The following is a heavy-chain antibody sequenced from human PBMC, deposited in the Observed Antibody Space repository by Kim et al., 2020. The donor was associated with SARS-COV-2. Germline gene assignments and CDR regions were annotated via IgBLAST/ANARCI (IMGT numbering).Heavy chain of an antibody. V-gene: IGHV4-31*03. CDR1: GGSISSGGYY. J-gene: IGHJ3*02. Sequence: SETLSLTCTVSGGSISSGGYYWSWIRQHPGKGLEWIGYIYYSGSTYYNPSLKSRVTISVGTSKNQFSLKLSSVTAADTAVYYCARATTDIVATIIAFDIWGQGTMVTVSS. CDR3: ARATTDIVATIIAFDI. CDR2: IYYSGST. D-gene: IGHD5-12*01.